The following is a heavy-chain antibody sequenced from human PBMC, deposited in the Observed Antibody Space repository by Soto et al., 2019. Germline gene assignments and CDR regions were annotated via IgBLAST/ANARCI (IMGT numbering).Heavy chain of an antibody. Sequence: EVQLLESGGGLVQPGGSLRLSCAASGFTFSSSAMSWVRQVPGKGLEWVSTLSGSGDNTYYADSVKGRFTISRNNSKNALYLQMNSLIAEDTAVYYCAKRRLVTTIDYWGQGNLVNVSS. CDR2: LSGSGDNT. CDR3: AKRRLVTTIDY. J-gene: IGHJ4*02. V-gene: IGHV3-23*01. D-gene: IGHD3-22*01. CDR1: GFTFSSSA.